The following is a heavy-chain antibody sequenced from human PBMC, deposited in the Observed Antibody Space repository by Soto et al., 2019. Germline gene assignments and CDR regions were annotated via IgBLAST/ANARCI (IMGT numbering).Heavy chain of an antibody. Sequence: VQLVESGGGLVQPGGSLRLSCAGSGFTFSNYWMHWVRQAPGKGLEWVSRIDHDGPTDYADSVRGRFTISRDNAENTLYLQMNNPSPEDTAVYYCVRDSHGDYWGQGTLVTVSS. V-gene: IGHV3-74*01. CDR1: GFTFSNYW. J-gene: IGHJ4*02. CDR2: IDHDGPT. CDR3: VRDSHGDY.